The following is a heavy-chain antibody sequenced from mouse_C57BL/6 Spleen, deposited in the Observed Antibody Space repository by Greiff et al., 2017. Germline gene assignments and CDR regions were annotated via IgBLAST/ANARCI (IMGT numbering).Heavy chain of an antibody. V-gene: IGHV5-17*01. J-gene: IGHJ3*01. D-gene: IGHD2-1*01. Sequence: EVKVVESGGGLVKPGGSLKLSCAASGFTFSDYGMHWVRQAPEKGLEWVAYISSGSSTIYYADTVTGRFTISRDNAKNTLFLQMTSLRSEDTAMYDCARRGNYGGFAYWGQGTLVTVSA. CDR1: GFTFSDYG. CDR2: ISSGSSTI. CDR3: ARRGNYGGFAY.